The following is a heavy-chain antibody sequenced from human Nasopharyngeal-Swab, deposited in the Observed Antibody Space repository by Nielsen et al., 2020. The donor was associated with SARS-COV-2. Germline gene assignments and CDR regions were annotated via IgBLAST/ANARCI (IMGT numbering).Heavy chain of an antibody. V-gene: IGHV1-18*01. CDR2: ISAYNGNT. CDR1: GYTFTSYG. CDR3: ARVGSYYYDSSGYAGSSYYFDY. J-gene: IGHJ4*02. Sequence: ASVKVSCKASGYTFTSYGISWVRQAPGQGLEWMGWISAYNGNTTYAQKLQGRVTMTTDPSTSTAYMELRSLRSDDTAVYYCARVGSYYYDSSGYAGSSYYFDYWGQGTLVTVSS. D-gene: IGHD3-22*01.